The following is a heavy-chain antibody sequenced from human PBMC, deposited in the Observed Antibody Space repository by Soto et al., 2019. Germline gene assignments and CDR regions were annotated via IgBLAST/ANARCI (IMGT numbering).Heavy chain of an antibody. CDR2: IYDSGST. CDR3: ARGSSSYYDYGMDV. V-gene: IGHV4-30-2*01. CDR1: GDSISRGGYS. J-gene: IGHJ6*02. D-gene: IGHD6-6*01. Sequence: SETLSLTCAVSGDSISRGGYSWTWIRQPPGKALEWIGNIYDSGSTSYNPSLKSRVTISVDTSKNQFSLRLTSVTAADTAVYFCARGSSSYYDYGMDVWGQGTTVTVSS.